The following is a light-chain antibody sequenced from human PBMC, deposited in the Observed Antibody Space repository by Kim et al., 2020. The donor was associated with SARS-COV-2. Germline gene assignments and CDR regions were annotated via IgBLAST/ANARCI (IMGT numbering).Light chain of an antibody. Sequence: PGERATLSCRASQSVSSNYLAWYQQKPGQAPRLLISGASSRATGIPDRFSGSGSGTDFTLTITRLEPEDFAVYYCQQYSSSPATFGQGTKVDIK. CDR3: QQYSSSPAT. J-gene: IGKJ1*01. CDR2: GAS. CDR1: QSVSSNY. V-gene: IGKV3-20*01.